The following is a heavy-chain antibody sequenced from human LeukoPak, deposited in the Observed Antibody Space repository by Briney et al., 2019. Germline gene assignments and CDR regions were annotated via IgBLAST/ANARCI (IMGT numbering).Heavy chain of an antibody. V-gene: IGHV4-59*12. Sequence: SETLSLTCTVSGGSISNYYWNWIRQPPGKGLEWIGYIYYTGSTNYNPSLKSRVTMSVDTSKNQFSLKLSSVTAADTAVYYCARVVVVAATLRYNWFDPWGQGTLVTVSS. J-gene: IGHJ5*02. CDR2: IYYTGST. CDR3: ARVVVVAATLRYNWFDP. D-gene: IGHD2-15*01. CDR1: GGSISNYY.